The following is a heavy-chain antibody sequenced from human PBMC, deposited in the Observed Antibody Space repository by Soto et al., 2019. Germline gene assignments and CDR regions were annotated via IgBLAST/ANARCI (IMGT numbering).Heavy chain of an antibody. CDR2: ISSSSSYI. CDR1: GFTFNSYS. CDR3: ARDLPPPYYYGSGSYYPHGMDV. V-gene: IGHV3-21*01. Sequence: GSLRLSCAASGFTFNSYSVNWVRQAPGKGLEWVSSISSSSSYIYYADSVKGRFTISRDNAKNSLYLQMNGLRAEDTAVYYCARDLPPPYYYGSGSYYPHGMDVWGQGTTVTVSS. D-gene: IGHD3-10*01. J-gene: IGHJ6*02.